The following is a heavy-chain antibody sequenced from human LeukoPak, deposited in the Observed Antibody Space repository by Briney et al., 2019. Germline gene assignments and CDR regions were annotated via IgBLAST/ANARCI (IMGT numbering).Heavy chain of an antibody. D-gene: IGHD2-15*01. Sequence: SETLSLTCSVSGGSISSSSYYWAWVRQSPGKGLEWIVSMYYGGNTYYNPSLKSRVTISVDTSMNQLSLRLSSVTAADTAVYYCARRGRYCSGGSCFIGLFDPWGQGTLVTVSS. CDR3: ARRGRYCSGGSCFIGLFDP. V-gene: IGHV4-39*01. CDR1: GGSISSSSYY. J-gene: IGHJ5*02. CDR2: MYYGGNT.